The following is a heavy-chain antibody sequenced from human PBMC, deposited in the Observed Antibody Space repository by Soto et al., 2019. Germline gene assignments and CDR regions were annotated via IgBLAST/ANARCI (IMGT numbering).Heavy chain of an antibody. D-gene: IGHD3-22*01. CDR3: ARGWGYYYAIIGYFSFVY. V-gene: IGHV3-53*01. CDR1: GFTVSSNY. J-gene: IGHJ4*02. Sequence: EVQLVESGGGLIQPGGSLRLSCAASGFTVSSNYMSWVRQAPGKGLEWVSVIYSGGSTYYADSVKGRFTISRDNSKNALYRRMNSLRAEDTAVYYCARGWGYYYAIIGYFSFVYWGQGTLVTVYS. CDR2: IYSGGST.